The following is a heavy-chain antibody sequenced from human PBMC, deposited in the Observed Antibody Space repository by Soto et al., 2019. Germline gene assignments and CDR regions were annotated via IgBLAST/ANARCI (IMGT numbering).Heavy chain of an antibody. CDR2: IYSGGST. Sequence: PGGSLRLSCAASGFTFSRYALSWVRQAPGKGLEWVSVIYSGGSTYYADSVKGRFTISRDNSKNTLYLQMNSLRAEDTAVYYCASSPDYSSSPADYWGQGTLVTVSS. CDR3: ASSPDYSSSPADY. D-gene: IGHD6-6*01. J-gene: IGHJ4*02. CDR1: GFTFSRYA. V-gene: IGHV3-53*01.